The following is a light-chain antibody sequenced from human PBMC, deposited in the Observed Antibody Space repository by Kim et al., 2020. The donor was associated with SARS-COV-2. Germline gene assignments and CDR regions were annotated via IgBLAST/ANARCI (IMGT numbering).Light chain of an antibody. CDR3: QQYHNWPPT. Sequence: EIVVTQSPVTLSVSPGERATLSCRASQGISSNLAWYQQKPGQAPRLLISGASTRATGIPARFSGGGSGTEFTLTISSLQSEDFAVYYCQQYHNWPPTFGQGTKV. V-gene: IGKV3D-15*01. CDR1: QGISSN. CDR2: GAS. J-gene: IGKJ1*01.